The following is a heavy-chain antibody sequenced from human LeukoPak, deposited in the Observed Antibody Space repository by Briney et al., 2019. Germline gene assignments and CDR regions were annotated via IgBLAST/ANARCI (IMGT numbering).Heavy chain of an antibody. CDR1: GGSISSYY. CDR2: IYYSGST. CDR3: ARFVGDIVVVPAGIDP. J-gene: IGHJ5*02. D-gene: IGHD2-2*01. Sequence: SETLSLTCAVYGGSISSYYWSWIRQPPGKGLEWIGYIYYSGSTNYNPSLKSRVTISVDTSKNQFSLKLSSVTAADTAVYYCARFVGDIVVVPAGIDPWGQGTLVTVSS. V-gene: IGHV4-59*01.